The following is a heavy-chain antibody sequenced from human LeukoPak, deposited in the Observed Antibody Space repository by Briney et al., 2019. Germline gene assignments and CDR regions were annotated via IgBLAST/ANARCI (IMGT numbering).Heavy chain of an antibody. CDR1: GDSSSTYY. Sequence: PSETLSLTCAVDGDSSSTYYWSWIRQPAGKGLEWIGLIYTSGSTNYNPSLKSRVTMSIDTSKNQFSLKLSSVTAADTAVYYCAREFSSWGQGTLVTVSS. CDR3: AREFSS. CDR2: IYTSGST. J-gene: IGHJ5*02. V-gene: IGHV4-4*07.